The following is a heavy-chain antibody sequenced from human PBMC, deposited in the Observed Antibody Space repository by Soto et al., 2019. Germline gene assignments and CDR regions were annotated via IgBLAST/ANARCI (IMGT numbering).Heavy chain of an antibody. D-gene: IGHD6-19*01. V-gene: IGHV3-74*01. J-gene: IGHJ4*02. CDR1: GFTFSSYW. CDR2: INSDGSST. Sequence: GGSLRLSCAASGFTFSSYWMHWVRQAPGKGLVWVSRINSDGSSTSYADSVKGRFTISRDNAKNTLYLQMNSLRAEDTAVYYCARDPAPTGYSSGWYPSLLGYWGQGTLVTVSS. CDR3: ARDPAPTGYSSGWYPSLLGY.